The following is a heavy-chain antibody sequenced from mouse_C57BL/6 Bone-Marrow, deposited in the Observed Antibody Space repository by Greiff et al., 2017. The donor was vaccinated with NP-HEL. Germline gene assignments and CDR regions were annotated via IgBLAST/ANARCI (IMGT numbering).Heavy chain of an antibody. J-gene: IGHJ2*01. CDR2: IDPSDSYT. CDR1: GYTFTSYW. CDR3: ARWPFDY. V-gene: IGHV1-50*01. Sequence: QVQLQQPGAELVKPGASVKLSCKASGYTFTSYWMQWVKQRPGQGLEWIGEIDPSDSYTNYNQKFKGKATLTVDTSSSTAYMQLSSLTSEDSAVYYCARWPFDYWGHGTPLPVSS.